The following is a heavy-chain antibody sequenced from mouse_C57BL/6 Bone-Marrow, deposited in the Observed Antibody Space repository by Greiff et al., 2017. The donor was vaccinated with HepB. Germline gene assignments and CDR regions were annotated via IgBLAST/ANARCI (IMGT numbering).Heavy chain of an antibody. V-gene: IGHV1-12*01. J-gene: IGHJ2*01. CDR2: IYPGNGDT. Sequence: QVQLQQSGAELVRPGASVKMSCKASGYTFTSYNMHWVKQTPRKGLEWIGAIYPGNGDTSYNQKFKGKATLTVDKSSSTAYMQLSSLTSEDSAVYFCARKVYDGYYYFDYWGQGTTLTVSS. CDR3: ARKVYDGYYYFDY. D-gene: IGHD2-3*01. CDR1: GYTFTSYN.